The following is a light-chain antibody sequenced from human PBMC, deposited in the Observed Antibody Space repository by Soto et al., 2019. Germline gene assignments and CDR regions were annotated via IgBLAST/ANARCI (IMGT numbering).Light chain of an antibody. CDR2: DVS. J-gene: IGLJ2*01. Sequence: QSVLTQPASVSGSPGESITVSCSGSISDIGSHNYVSWYRQYPGEAPKLMIYDVSQRPSGVPDRFSGSKSGYTASLTISGLQAEDEGDYYCCSYAGRYTYVVFGGGTKVTVL. CDR3: CSYAGRYTYVV. CDR1: ISDIGSHNY. V-gene: IGLV2-11*01.